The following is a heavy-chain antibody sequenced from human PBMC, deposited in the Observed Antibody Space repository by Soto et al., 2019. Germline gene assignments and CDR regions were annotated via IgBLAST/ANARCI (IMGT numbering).Heavy chain of an antibody. J-gene: IGHJ6*02. D-gene: IGHD2-15*01. Sequence: GAPPKISSKGSGARESNYWIAWVCQIRGTGLEWMGIIYPADSDTRYSPSFQGQVTISADKYISTAYLQWSSLKALGTGMYYCARQFHDNSGGGYYYYGLDVWGLGTTVTVSS. CDR3: ARQFHDNSGGGYYYYGLDV. CDR1: GARESNYW. CDR2: IYPADSDT. V-gene: IGHV5-51*01.